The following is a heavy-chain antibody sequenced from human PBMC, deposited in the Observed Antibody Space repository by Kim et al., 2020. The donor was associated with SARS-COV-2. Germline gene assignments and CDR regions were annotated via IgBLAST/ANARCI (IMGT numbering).Heavy chain of an antibody. V-gene: IGHV3-74*03. Sequence: ITTYADSVKGRFAISRDSAKNTVYLQMDSLGAEDTALYYCTRNLGGAYDYWGQGTLVTVSS. J-gene: IGHJ4*02. D-gene: IGHD3-16*01. CDR2: IT. CDR3: TRNLGGAYDY.